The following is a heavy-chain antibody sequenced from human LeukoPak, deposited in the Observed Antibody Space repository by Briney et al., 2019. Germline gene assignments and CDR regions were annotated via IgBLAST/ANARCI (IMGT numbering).Heavy chain of an antibody. J-gene: IGHJ6*02. Sequence: PGGSLRLSCAASGFTFDDYAMHWVRQAPGKGLEWVSGISWNSGSIGYADSVKGRFTISRDNAKNSLYLQTNSLRAEDTALYYCAKDRGARDYDILTGYLVPYYYYGMDVWGQGTTVTVSS. V-gene: IGHV3-9*01. CDR3: AKDRGARDYDILTGYLVPYYYYGMDV. CDR1: GFTFDDYA. D-gene: IGHD3-9*01. CDR2: ISWNSGSI.